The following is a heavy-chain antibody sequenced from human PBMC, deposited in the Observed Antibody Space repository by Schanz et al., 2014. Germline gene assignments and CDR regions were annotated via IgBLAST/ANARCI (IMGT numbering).Heavy chain of an antibody. CDR2: IRYDGVNK. D-gene: IGHD6-13*01. Sequence: QVQLVESGGGVVQPGGSLRLSCAASGFTFSSYGIHWVRQAPDKGLEWVSFIRYDGVNKYYADSVKGRFTISRDNSKNTVYLQMNSLRTEDTAVYYCAKDRVRGSSWYHAFDIWGQGTMVTVSS. CDR1: GFTFSSYG. J-gene: IGHJ3*02. V-gene: IGHV3-30*02. CDR3: AKDRVRGSSWYHAFDI.